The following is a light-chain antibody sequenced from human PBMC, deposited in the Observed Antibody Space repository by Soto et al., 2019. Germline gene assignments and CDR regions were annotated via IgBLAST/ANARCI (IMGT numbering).Light chain of an antibody. CDR2: DAS. CDR3: LQYNNWPPWT. J-gene: IGKJ1*01. CDR1: QSVSNN. V-gene: IGKV3-15*01. Sequence: ILMTQSPATLSVSPGERATLSCRASQSVSNNLAWYQQKPGQAPRLLIYDASTRATGIPARFSGSGSGTEFTLTISGLQSEDFAVYYCLQYNNWPPWTFGQGTKVEIK.